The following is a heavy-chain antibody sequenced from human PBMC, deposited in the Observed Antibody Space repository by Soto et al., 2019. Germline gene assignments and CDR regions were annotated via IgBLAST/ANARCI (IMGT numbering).Heavy chain of an antibody. Sequence: WIRQPPGKGLEWVSSISSSSSYIYYADSVKGRFTISRDNAKNSLYLQMNSLRAEDTAVYYCARDIGGYSGYANDPWGQGTLVTVSS. J-gene: IGHJ5*02. CDR3: ARDIGGYSGYANDP. CDR2: ISSSSSYI. D-gene: IGHD5-12*01. V-gene: IGHV3-21*01.